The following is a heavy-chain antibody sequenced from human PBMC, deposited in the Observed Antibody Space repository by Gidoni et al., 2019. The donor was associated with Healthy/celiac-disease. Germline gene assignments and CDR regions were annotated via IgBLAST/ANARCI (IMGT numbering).Heavy chain of an antibody. J-gene: IGHJ6*02. CDR1: GFPFSSYE. CDR2: ISSSGSTI. D-gene: IGHD1-26*01. V-gene: IGHV3-48*03. CDR3: AGGVGATVDYYYGMDV. Sequence: EVQLVDSGGGLVQPGGSLRLACAASGFPFSSYEMNWVRQAPGKGLGWVSYISSSGSTIYYADSVKGRFTISRDNAKNSLYLQMNSLRAEDTAVYYCAGGVGATVDYYYGMDVWGQGTTVTVSS.